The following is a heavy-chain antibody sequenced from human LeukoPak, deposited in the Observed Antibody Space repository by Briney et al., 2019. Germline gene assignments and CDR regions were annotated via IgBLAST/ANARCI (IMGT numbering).Heavy chain of an antibody. V-gene: IGHV1-46*01. D-gene: IGHD6-13*01. CDR3: ARDGPIAAQIGTSAMDV. CDR1: GYTFTSYY. CDR2: INPSGGST. Sequence: ASVKVSCKASGYTFTSYYMHWVRQAPGQGLEWMGIINPSGGSTSYTQKFQGRVTMTRDMSTSTVYMELSSLRYEDTAVYYCARDGPIAAQIGTSAMDVWGKGTTVTVSS. J-gene: IGHJ6*04.